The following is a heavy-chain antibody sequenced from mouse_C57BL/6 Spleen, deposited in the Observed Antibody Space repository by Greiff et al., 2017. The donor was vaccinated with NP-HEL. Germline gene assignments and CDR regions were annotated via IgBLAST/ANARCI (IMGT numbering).Heavy chain of an antibody. D-gene: IGHD2-5*01. J-gene: IGHJ4*01. V-gene: IGHV1-82*01. CDR3: ASAYYSNYVAMDY. CDR1: GYAFSSSW. Sequence: VKLQESGPELVKPGASVKISCKASGYAFSSSWMNWVKQRPGKGLEWIGRIYPGDGDTNYNGKFKGKATLTADKSSSTAYMQLSSLTSEDSAVYFCASAYYSNYVAMDYWGQGTSVTVSS. CDR2: IYPGDGDT.